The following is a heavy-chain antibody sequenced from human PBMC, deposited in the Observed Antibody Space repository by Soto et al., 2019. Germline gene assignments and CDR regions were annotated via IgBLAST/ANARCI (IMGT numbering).Heavy chain of an antibody. CDR2: VDPEDDAT. Sequence: EVQLVQSGAEVKKPGATVKISCKVSGYTFTDYYIHWVQQAPGKGLEWMGLVDPEDDATVFAEKFQDRVTMTADTSTGTAYMELSVLRYDDTAVYYCATWGMAIRAHFDYWGQGTPVTVSS. J-gene: IGHJ4*02. V-gene: IGHV1-69-2*01. D-gene: IGHD7-27*01. CDR3: ATWGMAIRAHFDY. CDR1: GYTFTDYY.